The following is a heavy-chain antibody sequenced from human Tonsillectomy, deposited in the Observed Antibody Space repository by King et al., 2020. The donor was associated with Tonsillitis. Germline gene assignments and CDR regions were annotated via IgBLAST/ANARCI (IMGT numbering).Heavy chain of an antibody. D-gene: IGHD2-21*02. CDR3: AKSNAVVVTAIRGAFDY. J-gene: IGHJ4*02. CDR2: ISGSGSST. Sequence: EVKLVESGGGLVQPGGSLRLSCVASGFTFSNYAMSWVRQAPGKGLEWVSVISGSGSSTYYADSVKGRFTISRDNSKNTLYLQMNSLRAEDTAVYHCAKSNAVVVTAIRGAFDYWGQGTLVTVSS. CDR1: GFTFSNYA. V-gene: IGHV3-23*04.